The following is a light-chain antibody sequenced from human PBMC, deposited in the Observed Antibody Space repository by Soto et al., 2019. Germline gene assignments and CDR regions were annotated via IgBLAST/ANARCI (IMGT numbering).Light chain of an antibody. CDR1: QDISNY. J-gene: IGKJ4*01. CDR2: AAS. Sequence: DIQMTQSPSSLSASVGDRVTITCRTSQDISNYLAWYQQKPGRVPKLLIYAASTLQSGVPSRFSGGGSGTDFSLTISSLQPEDVATYYCQKYNIAPHTFGGGTKEEIQ. CDR3: QKYNIAPHT. V-gene: IGKV1-27*01.